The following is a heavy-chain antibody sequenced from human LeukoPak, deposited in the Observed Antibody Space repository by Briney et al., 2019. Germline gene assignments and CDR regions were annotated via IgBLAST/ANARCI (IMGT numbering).Heavy chain of an antibody. Sequence: GGSLRLSCAASGFTFSSYWMSWVRQAPGKGLEWVANIKHDGSEIYYADSVKGRFSISRDNAKNSLYLQMNSLRAEDAAVYYCAKLAGLSPVSYFDYWGQGTLVTVSS. D-gene: IGHD1-14*01. CDR2: IKHDGSEI. CDR3: AKLAGLSPVSYFDY. J-gene: IGHJ4*02. V-gene: IGHV3-7*01. CDR1: GFTFSSYW.